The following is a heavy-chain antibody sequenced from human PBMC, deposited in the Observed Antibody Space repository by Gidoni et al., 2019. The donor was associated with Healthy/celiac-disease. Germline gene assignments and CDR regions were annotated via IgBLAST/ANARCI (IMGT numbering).Heavy chain of an antibody. CDR3: ARGVVRGPDRRAGFDP. V-gene: IGHV4-34*01. Sequence: QVQLQQWGAGLLKHSETLSLTCAVYGGSFSGYYWSWIRQPPGKGLEWIGEINHSGSTNYNPSLKSRVTISVDTSKNQFSLKLSSVTAADTAVYYCARGVVRGPDRRAGFDPWGQGTLVTVSS. J-gene: IGHJ5*02. CDR1: GGSFSGYY. D-gene: IGHD3-10*01. CDR2: INHSGST.